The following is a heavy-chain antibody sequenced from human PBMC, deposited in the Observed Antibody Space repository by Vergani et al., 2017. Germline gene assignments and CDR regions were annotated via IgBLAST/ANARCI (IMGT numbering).Heavy chain of an antibody. D-gene: IGHD6-19*01. CDR3: ARPRWGRXLDIAVLGGGFNS. J-gene: IGHJ4*02. CDR1: GFSFSSYG. V-gene: IGHV3-33*01. CDR2: IWYDGSKT. Sequence: QVQLVESGGGVVQPGRSLRLSCAASGFSFSSYGMHWVRQAPGKGLEWVAAIWYDGSKTYYADSVTGRFTISRDNSKDTLFLQMNSLRAEDTAVYYCARPRWGRXLDIAVLGGGFNSWGQGTLVTVSS.